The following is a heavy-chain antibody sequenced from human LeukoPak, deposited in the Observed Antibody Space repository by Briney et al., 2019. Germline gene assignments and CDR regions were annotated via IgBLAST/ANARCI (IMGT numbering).Heavy chain of an antibody. J-gene: IGHJ6*02. D-gene: IGHD3-22*01. CDR1: GGSISSYC. Sequence: SETLSLTCTVSGGSISSYCWSWIRQPPGKGLEWIGYIFYSGSTNYNPSLKSRVTISVDTSKNQFSLKLSSVTAADTAVYYCARVLTDSSGYYLDYYYYGMDVWGQGTTVTVSS. CDR3: ARVLTDSSGYYLDYYYYGMDV. V-gene: IGHV4-59*12. CDR2: IFYSGST.